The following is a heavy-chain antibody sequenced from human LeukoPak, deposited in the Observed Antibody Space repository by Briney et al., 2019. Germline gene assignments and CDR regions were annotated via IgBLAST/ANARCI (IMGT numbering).Heavy chain of an antibody. J-gene: IGHJ5*02. Sequence: GASVKVSCKASGYTFSNFDLNWVRQAPGQGLEWMGWISAYNGNTNYAQKLQGRVTMTTDTSTSTAYMELRSLRSDDTAVYYCARDRGGRDWFDPWGQGTLVTVSS. CDR1: GYTFSNFD. CDR3: ARDRGGRDWFDP. V-gene: IGHV1-18*01. D-gene: IGHD1-26*01. CDR2: ISAYNGNT.